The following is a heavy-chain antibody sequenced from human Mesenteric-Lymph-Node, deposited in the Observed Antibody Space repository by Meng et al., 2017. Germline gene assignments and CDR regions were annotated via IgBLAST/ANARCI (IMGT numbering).Heavy chain of an antibody. CDR1: GGSFSGYY. D-gene: IGHD2-15*01. V-gene: IGHV4-34*01. J-gene: IGHJ5*02. Sequence: QVQLQQGGAGLLKPSEPLSLTCAVYGGSFSGYYWSWIRQSPGKGLEWIGEINHSGSTNYNPSLKSRVTISVDTSKNQFSLKLSSVTAADTAVYYCASSGGGSFLWWFDPWGQGTLVTVSS. CDR3: ASSGGGSFLWWFDP. CDR2: INHSGST.